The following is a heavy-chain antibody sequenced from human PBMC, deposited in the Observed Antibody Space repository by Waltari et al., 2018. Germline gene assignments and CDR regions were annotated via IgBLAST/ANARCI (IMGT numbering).Heavy chain of an antibody. J-gene: IGHJ4*02. CDR1: GYSFPGYY. V-gene: IGHV1-2*06. CDR2: INPNSGGT. Sequence: QVQLVQSGAEVKKPGASVKVSCEASGYSFPGYYIHWVRQAPGQGLEWMGRINPNSGGTNYAQKFQGRVTMTMDTSISTAYMELSRLRSDDTAVYYCAREGSEYSSSCFDYWGQGTLVTVSS. CDR3: AREGSEYSSSCFDY. D-gene: IGHD6-6*01.